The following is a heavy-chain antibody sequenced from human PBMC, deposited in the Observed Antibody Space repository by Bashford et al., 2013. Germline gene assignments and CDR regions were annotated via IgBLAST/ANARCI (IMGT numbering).Heavy chain of an antibody. Sequence: ASVKVSCKASGYNFTNYGISWVRQAPGQGLEWMGWTSAYNGHTYYADSVRGRFTISRDDSKNTLYLQMNSLRVDDTAVYYCAILSDAYRAFDYWGQGSLVTVSS. D-gene: IGHD3-16*01. CDR1: GYNFTNYG. J-gene: IGHJ4*02. V-gene: IGHV1-18*04. CDR3: AILSDAYRAFDY. CDR2: TSAYNGHT.